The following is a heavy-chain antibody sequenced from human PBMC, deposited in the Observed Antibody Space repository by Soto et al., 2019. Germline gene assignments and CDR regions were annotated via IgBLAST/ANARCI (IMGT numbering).Heavy chain of an antibody. CDR2: IDRSGRT. Sequence: SETLSLTCAVYGGSFSDDASSSDWYWNWIRQSPGKGLEWIGEIDRSGRTKYNPSLKSRVSISVDTSKNQFSLKLSSVTAADTGVYYCARDSSSWYFGYYYGMDVWGQGTTVTVSS. V-gene: IGHV4-34*01. CDR1: GGSFSDDASSSDWY. D-gene: IGHD6-13*01. CDR3: ARDSSSWYFGYYYGMDV. J-gene: IGHJ6*02.